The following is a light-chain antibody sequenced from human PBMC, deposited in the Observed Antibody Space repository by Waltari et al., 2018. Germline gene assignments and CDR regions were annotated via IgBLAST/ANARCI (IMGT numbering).Light chain of an antibody. Sequence: DIQMTQSPSSLSASVGDTVTITCRASQGIGNYLNWFQQKPGKAPKLLIYAATTLQSGVPSMFIGSGSVTEFTLTINSLQPEDFATYYCLQHNSYPLTFGGGTKVEIK. J-gene: IGKJ4*01. CDR3: LQHNSYPLT. CDR1: QGIGNY. V-gene: IGKV1-17*01. CDR2: AAT.